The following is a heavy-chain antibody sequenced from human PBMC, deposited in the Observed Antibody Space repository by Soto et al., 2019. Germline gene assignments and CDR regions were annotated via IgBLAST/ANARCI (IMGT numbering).Heavy chain of an antibody. CDR3: GVSDFLIADVIAWFAP. J-gene: IGHJ5*02. CDR1: GGSFSGFY. D-gene: IGHD3-9*01. V-gene: IGHV4-34*01. CDR2: INHSGGT. Sequence: SETLSLTCAFYGGSFSGFYWNLIRQPPGKGLEWIGEINHSGGTKYNPSLERRVTISVDMSKNQFSLRLSSVTAADTAVYFCGVSDFLIADVIAWFAPWGQGPLVTVPS.